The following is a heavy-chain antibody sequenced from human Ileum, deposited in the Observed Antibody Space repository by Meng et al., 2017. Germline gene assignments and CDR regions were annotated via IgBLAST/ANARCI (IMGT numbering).Heavy chain of an antibody. CDR3: AHIFDS. CDR1: VPSISSSDW. V-gene: IGHV4-4*02. Sequence: LQGPCPCMVGPSGSLSLPCAVSVPSISSSDWWSWVRQPPGKGLEWIAEMNLGGSPNYNPSLKSRVTMSVDKSNDHLSLQLTSVTAADTAVYYCAHIFDSWGQGTLVTVSS. J-gene: IGHJ4*02. CDR2: MNLGGSP.